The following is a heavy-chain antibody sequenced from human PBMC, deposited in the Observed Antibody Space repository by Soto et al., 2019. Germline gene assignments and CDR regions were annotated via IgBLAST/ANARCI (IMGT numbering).Heavy chain of an antibody. CDR1: GYTFTSYD. CDR2: MNPNSGNT. Sequence: QVQLVQSGAEVKKPGASVKVSCKASGYTFTSYDINWVRQATGQGLEWMGWMNPNSGNTGYAQKFQGRVTITADESTSTAYMELSSLRSEDTAVYYCARSPAAYYYDSSGYLSHYWGQGTLVTVSS. V-gene: IGHV1-8*01. J-gene: IGHJ4*02. CDR3: ARSPAAYYYDSSGYLSHY. D-gene: IGHD3-22*01.